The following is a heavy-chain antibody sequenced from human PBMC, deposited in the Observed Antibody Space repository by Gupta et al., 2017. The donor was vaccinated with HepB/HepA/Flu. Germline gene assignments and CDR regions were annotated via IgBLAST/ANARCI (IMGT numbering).Heavy chain of an antibody. CDR2: IYWDDDK. V-gene: IGHV2-5*02. CDR1: GFSLSTRGVG. Sequence: QITLMASGPTLVKPTPTLTLTCTVSGFSLSTRGVGVGWSRQPPGTALEWLALIYWDDDKRYSPSVKSRITITKDTTKNQVVLTLTNMDPVDTATYCCAHGYFDNSGAQIDYWGQGTLVTVSS. CDR3: AHGYFDNSGAQIDY. J-gene: IGHJ4*02. D-gene: IGHD3-22*01.